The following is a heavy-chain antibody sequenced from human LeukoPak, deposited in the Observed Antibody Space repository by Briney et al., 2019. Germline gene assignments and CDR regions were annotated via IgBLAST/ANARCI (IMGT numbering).Heavy chain of an antibody. Sequence: ASVKVSCKTSGYTFTSYDIRRVRQAPGQGLEWMGWINSYNGYTNYTQKLQGRVTMTTDTSTRTVSMELRSLRSDDTAMYYCARHGLYSGHEWDYWGQGTLVTVSS. CDR3: ARHGLYSGHEWDY. V-gene: IGHV1-18*04. CDR2: INSYNGYT. CDR1: GYTFTSYD. D-gene: IGHD5-12*01. J-gene: IGHJ4*02.